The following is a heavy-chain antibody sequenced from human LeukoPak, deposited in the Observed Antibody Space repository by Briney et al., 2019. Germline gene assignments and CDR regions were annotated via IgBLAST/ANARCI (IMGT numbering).Heavy chain of an antibody. CDR3: AREGYSYGYAGYMDV. CDR1: GGSISSYY. CDR2: IYYSGST. J-gene: IGHJ6*03. Sequence: SETLSLTCTVSGGSISSYYWSWIRQPPGKGLEWIGYIYYSGSTNYNPSLKGRVTISVDTSKNQFSLKLSSVTAADTAVYYCAREGYSYGYAGYMDVWGKGTTVTISS. D-gene: IGHD5-18*01. V-gene: IGHV4-59*01.